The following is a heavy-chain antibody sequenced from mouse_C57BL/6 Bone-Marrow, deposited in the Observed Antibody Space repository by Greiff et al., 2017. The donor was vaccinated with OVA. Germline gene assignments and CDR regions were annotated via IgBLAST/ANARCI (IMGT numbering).Heavy chain of an antibody. Sequence: EVMLVESGGGLVKPGGSLKLSCAASGFTFSDYGMHWVRQAPEKGLEWVAYISSGSSTIYYADTVKGRFTLSRDNAKNTLFLQMTSLRSEDTAMYYCARWDTTVIAPFAYWGQGTVVTVSA. CDR1: GFTFSDYG. CDR3: ARWDTTVIAPFAY. V-gene: IGHV5-17*01. D-gene: IGHD1-1*01. CDR2: ISSGSSTI. J-gene: IGHJ3*01.